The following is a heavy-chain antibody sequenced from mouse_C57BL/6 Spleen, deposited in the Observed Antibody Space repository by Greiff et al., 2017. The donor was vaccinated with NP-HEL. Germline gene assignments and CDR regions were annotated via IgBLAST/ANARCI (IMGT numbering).Heavy chain of an antibody. Sequence: VQVVESGPGLVQPSQSLSITCTVSGFSLTSYGVHWVRQSPGKGLEWLGVIWRGGSTDYNAAFMSRLSITKDNSKSQVFFKMNSLQADDTAIYYCAKRDLGSSYWYFDVWGTGTTVTVSS. CDR3: AKRDLGSSYWYFDV. V-gene: IGHV2-5*01. CDR2: IWRGGST. J-gene: IGHJ1*03. D-gene: IGHD1-1*01. CDR1: GFSLTSYG.